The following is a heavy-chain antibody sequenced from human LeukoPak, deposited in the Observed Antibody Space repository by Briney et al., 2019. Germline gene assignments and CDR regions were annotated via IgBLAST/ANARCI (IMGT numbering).Heavy chain of an antibody. CDR1: GGTFSSYA. Sequence: GSSVKVSCKASGGTFSSYAISWVRQAPGQGLEWMGWINPNSGGTNYAQKFQGRVTMTRDTSISTAYMELSRLRSDDTAVYYCARDTWDDSSGYYGSWGQGTLVTVSS. D-gene: IGHD3-22*01. J-gene: IGHJ5*02. CDR2: INPNSGGT. CDR3: ARDTWDDSSGYYGS. V-gene: IGHV1-2*02.